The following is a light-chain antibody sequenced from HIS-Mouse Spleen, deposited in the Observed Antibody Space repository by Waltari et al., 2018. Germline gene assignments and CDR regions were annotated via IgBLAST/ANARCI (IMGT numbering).Light chain of an antibody. Sequence: DIQMTQSPSTLSASVGDRVHITCRASQSISSWLAWYQQKPGKAPKLLIYKASSLESGVPSRFSGSGSGTEFTLTISSLQPDDFATYYCQQYNSYSPLTFGGGTKVEIK. CDR2: KAS. J-gene: IGKJ4*01. CDR1: QSISSW. CDR3: QQYNSYSPLT. V-gene: IGKV1-5*03.